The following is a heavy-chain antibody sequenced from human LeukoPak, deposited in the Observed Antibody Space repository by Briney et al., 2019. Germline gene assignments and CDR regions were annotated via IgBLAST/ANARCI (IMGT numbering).Heavy chain of an antibody. CDR3: ARVCSSGWADY. CDR1: GLTLRNYA. CDR2: ISSSSSYI. D-gene: IGHD6-19*01. Sequence: PGGSLRLSCAASGLTLRNYAISWVRQAPGKGLEWVSSISSSSSYIYYADSVKGRFTISRDDAKNSLYLQMNSLRAEDTAVYYCARVCSSGWADYWGQGTLVTVSS. J-gene: IGHJ4*02. V-gene: IGHV3-21*01.